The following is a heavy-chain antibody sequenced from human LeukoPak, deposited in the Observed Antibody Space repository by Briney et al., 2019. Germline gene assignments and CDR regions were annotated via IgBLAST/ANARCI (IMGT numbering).Heavy chain of an antibody. CDR1: GYTFTSYY. J-gene: IGHJ1*01. CDR2: INPSGGST. CDR3: ARPGRYYYESSHAGDFQH. D-gene: IGHD3-22*01. V-gene: IGHV1-46*01. Sequence: ASVKVSRKASGYTFTSYYMHWVRHAPGQGLEWMGIINPSGGSTSYAQKLQGRVTMTRDTSTSTVYMDLSSLRSEDTAVYYCARPGRYYYESSHAGDFQHRGQGTLVTVAS.